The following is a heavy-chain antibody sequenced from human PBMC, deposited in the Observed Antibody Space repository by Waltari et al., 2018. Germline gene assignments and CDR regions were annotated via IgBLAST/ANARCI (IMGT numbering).Heavy chain of an antibody. D-gene: IGHD6-13*01. CDR3: ARASDVYSSTCSGPPCLD. J-gene: IGHJ4*02. CDR1: GGSFSDYY. V-gene: IGHV4-59*01. Sequence: QVQLQESGPGLVKPSETLSLTCTVSGGSFSDYYWSWIRQPPGKGLEWIGYISYSGTPNYNPSLKSRLTMSVHASKSQFFLNLSSVTAADTAVYYCARASDVYSSTCSGPPCLDWGQRTLVIVSS. CDR2: ISYSGTP.